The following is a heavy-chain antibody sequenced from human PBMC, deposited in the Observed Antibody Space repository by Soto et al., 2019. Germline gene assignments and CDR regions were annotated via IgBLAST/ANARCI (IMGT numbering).Heavy chain of an antibody. CDR1: GFTFSSYS. J-gene: IGHJ5*02. CDR3: ARDSGITIFAGLGSWFDP. CDR2: ISSSSSTI. V-gene: IGHV3-48*01. D-gene: IGHD3-3*01. Sequence: EVQLVESGGGLVQPGGSLRLSCAASGFTFSSYSMNWVRQAPGKGPEWVSYISSSSSTIYYADSVKGRFTISRDNAKNSLYLQMNSLRAEDTAVYYCARDSGITIFAGLGSWFDPWGQGTLVTVSS.